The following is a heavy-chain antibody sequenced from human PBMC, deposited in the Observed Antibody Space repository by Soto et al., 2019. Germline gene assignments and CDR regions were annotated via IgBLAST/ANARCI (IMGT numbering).Heavy chain of an antibody. CDR2: INPNSGGT. Sequence: ASVKVSCKASGYTFTGYYMHWVRQAPGQGLEWMGWINPNSGGTNYAQKFQGWVTMTRDTSISTAYVELSRLRSDDTAVYYCARDTWSYYGSGSRNEHYGMDVWGQGTTVTVSS. CDR1: GYTFTGYY. D-gene: IGHD3-10*01. J-gene: IGHJ6*02. V-gene: IGHV1-2*04. CDR3: ARDTWSYYGSGSRNEHYGMDV.